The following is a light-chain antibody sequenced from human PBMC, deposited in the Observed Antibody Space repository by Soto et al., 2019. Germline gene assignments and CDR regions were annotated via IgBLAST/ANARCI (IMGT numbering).Light chain of an antibody. Sequence: EIVLTQSPGTLSLYPGETATLSCRASESVASNYLAWYQQKPGQAPRILMYGASSRATGIPDRFIGSGSGTDFPLSITRLQPEDCAEDYCQQYGSSPCTSGQGTKVEI. J-gene: IGKJ1*01. CDR2: GAS. CDR1: ESVASNY. V-gene: IGKV3-20*01. CDR3: QQYGSSPCT.